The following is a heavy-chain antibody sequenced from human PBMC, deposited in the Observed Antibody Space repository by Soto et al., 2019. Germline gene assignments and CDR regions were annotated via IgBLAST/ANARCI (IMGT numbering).Heavy chain of an antibody. V-gene: IGHV3-30-3*01. CDR1: AFSFNTYA. Sequence: PGGSLRLSCAASAFSFNTYAMHWVRQAPGKGLEWVTVISNDGSNKFYADFVKGRFTISRDNSMNTLYLQVNSLRDEDTAVYYCAGSASGGKNWFDPWGQGTLVTVSS. CDR2: ISNDGSNK. J-gene: IGHJ5*02. CDR3: AGSASGGKNWFDP. D-gene: IGHD2-15*01.